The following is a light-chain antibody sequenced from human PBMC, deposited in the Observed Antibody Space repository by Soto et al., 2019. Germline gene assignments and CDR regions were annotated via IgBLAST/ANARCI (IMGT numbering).Light chain of an antibody. Sequence: QSALTQPASVSGSPGQSITISCTGTSSDVGSYNLVSWYQQHPGKAPKLMIYEDSKRPSGVSNRFFGSKSGNTASLTISGLQDEDEADYFCCSYARGSTLVFGGGTQLTVL. J-gene: IGLJ3*02. CDR3: CSYARGSTLV. V-gene: IGLV2-23*01. CDR1: SSDVGSYNL. CDR2: EDS.